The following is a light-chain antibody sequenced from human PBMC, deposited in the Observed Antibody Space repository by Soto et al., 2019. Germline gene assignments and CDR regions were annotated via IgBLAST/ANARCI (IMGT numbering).Light chain of an antibody. V-gene: IGKV3-20*01. CDR2: DAS. J-gene: IGKJ1*01. CDR3: QQYGSSPRT. CDR1: QSVSNY. Sequence: DIVLTQSPGTLSLSPGERATLSCRASQSVSNYLAWYQQKHGQAPRLLIYDASNRATGIPARFSGSGSGTDFNLTISNLQPEDFAVYYCQQYGSSPRTFGQGTKVDIK.